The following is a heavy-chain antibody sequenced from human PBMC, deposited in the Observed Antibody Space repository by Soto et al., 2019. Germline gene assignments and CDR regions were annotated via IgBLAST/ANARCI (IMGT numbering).Heavy chain of an antibody. CDR1: GGYISSSGYY. CDR3: APPTAPCSSTNCFAFRAPAV. Sequence: SETLSLTCPVSGGYISSSGYYWNWIRQHPGKGLEWIGYIYYSGSTYYNPSLKSRVTISVDTSKNQFSLKLSSVTAADTAVYYCAPPTAPCSSTNCFAFRAPAVWGQGTTVTVSS. CDR2: IYYSGST. J-gene: IGHJ6*02. D-gene: IGHD2-2*01. V-gene: IGHV4-31*03.